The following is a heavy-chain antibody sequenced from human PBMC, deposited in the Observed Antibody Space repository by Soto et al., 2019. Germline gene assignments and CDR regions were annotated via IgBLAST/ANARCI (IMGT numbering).Heavy chain of an antibody. D-gene: IGHD5-12*01. Sequence: ASVKVSCKVSGYTLTELSMHWVRQAPGKGLEWMGWLDPDGGETGYAQKFQDRVTMTSDTSISTSYMELSSLRSEDTAVYYCARYIVAATTVEGFDYWGQGTLVTV. V-gene: IGHV1-24*01. CDR1: GYTLTELS. CDR3: ARYIVAATTVEGFDY. J-gene: IGHJ4*02. CDR2: LDPDGGET.